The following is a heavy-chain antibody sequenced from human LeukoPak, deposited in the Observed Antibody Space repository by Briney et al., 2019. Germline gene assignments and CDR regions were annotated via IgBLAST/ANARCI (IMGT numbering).Heavy chain of an antibody. CDR3: AREAQYCSRTSCYGYFDY. Sequence: GGSLRLSCAASGFTFSSHWMHWVRQAPGKGLVWVSRINSDGSSTNYADSVKGRFTISRDNAKNTLYLQINSLRAEDTAVYYCAREAQYCSRTSCYGYFDYWGQGTLVTVSS. V-gene: IGHV3-74*01. D-gene: IGHD2-2*01. CDR2: INSDGSST. J-gene: IGHJ4*02. CDR1: GFTFSSHW.